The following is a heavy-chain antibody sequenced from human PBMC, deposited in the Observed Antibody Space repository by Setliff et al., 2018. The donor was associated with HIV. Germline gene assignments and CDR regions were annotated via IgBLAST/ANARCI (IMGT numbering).Heavy chain of an antibody. V-gene: IGHV1-69*10. J-gene: IGHJ5*02. CDR1: GGAFSSYA. CDR3: ARAGYDILTGYFNWFDP. CDR2: IIPILGIA. Sequence: SVKVSCKASGGAFSSYAISWVRQAPGQGLEWMGGIIPILGIANYAQKFQGRVTITADKSTSTAYMELSSLRSEDTAVYYCARAGYDILTGYFNWFDPWGQGTLVTVSS. D-gene: IGHD3-9*01.